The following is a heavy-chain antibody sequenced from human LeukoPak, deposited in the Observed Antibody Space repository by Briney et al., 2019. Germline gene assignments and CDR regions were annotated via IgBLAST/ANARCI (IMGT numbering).Heavy chain of an antibody. CDR2: INPSGGST. D-gene: IGHD2-2*02. J-gene: IGHJ5*02. CDR1: GYTFTSYY. CDR3: ARGMSRYCSSTSCYRWFDP. Sequence: ASVKVSCKASGYTFTSYYMHWVRQAPGQGLEWMGIINPSGGSTSYAQKFQGRDTMTRDTSTSTVYMELSSLRSEDTAVYYCARGMSRYCSSTSCYRWFDPWGQGTLVTVSS. V-gene: IGHV1-46*01.